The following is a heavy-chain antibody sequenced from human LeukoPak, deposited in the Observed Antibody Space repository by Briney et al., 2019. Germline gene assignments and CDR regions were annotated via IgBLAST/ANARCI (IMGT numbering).Heavy chain of an antibody. Sequence: AGGSLRLSCAASGFTFSSYGMHWVRQAPGKGLEWVAVIWFDGSEKYYGDSVKGRFTISRDNSKNTLYLQMNSLRAEDTAVYYCARGYCSGGSCPLMDYWGQGTLATVSS. CDR3: ARGYCSGGSCPLMDY. J-gene: IGHJ4*02. V-gene: IGHV3-33*01. D-gene: IGHD2-15*01. CDR1: GFTFSSYG. CDR2: IWFDGSEK.